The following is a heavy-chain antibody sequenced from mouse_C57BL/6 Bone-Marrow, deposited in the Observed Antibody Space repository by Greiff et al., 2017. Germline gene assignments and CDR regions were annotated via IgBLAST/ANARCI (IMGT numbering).Heavy chain of an antibody. Sequence: EVKLVESGGGLVKPGGSLKLSCAASGFTFSSYTMSWVRQTPEKRLEWVATISGGGGNTYYPDSVKGRITISRDNAKNTLYLQMSSLRSEDTALYYCARQGRSYCDYWGQGTTLTVSS. CDR1: GFTFSSYT. J-gene: IGHJ2*01. V-gene: IGHV5-9*01. CDR2: ISGGGGNT. D-gene: IGHD2-12*01. CDR3: ARQGRSYCDY.